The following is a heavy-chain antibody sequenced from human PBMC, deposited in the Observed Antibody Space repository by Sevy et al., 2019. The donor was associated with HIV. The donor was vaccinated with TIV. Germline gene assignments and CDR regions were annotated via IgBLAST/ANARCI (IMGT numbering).Heavy chain of an antibody. Sequence: ASVKVSCKASGYTFTGYYMHWVRQAPGQGLEWMGWINPDSGGPNYATKFQGRVTLTRDTSISTAYMELGRLKSDDTAVYYCVRDDRDGYFDYWGQGTLVTVSS. J-gene: IGHJ4*02. V-gene: IGHV1-2*02. CDR2: INPDSGGP. CDR1: GYTFTGYY. CDR3: VRDDRDGYFDY.